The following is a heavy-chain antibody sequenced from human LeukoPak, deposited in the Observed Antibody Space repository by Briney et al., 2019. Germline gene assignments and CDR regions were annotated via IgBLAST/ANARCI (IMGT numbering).Heavy chain of an antibody. CDR1: GGSISSYY. V-gene: IGHV4-59*01. Sequence: SETLSLTCTVSGGSISSYYWSWIRQPPGKGLEWIGYIYYRGSTNYNPSLKSRVTISADTSKNQFSLKLTSVTAADTAVYYCASMRPDGARPFDYWGQGTPVAVSS. CDR2: IYYRGST. D-gene: IGHD2/OR15-2a*01. CDR3: ASMRPDGARPFDY. J-gene: IGHJ4*02.